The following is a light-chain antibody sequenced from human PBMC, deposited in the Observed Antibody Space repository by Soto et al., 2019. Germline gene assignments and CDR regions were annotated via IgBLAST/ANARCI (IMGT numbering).Light chain of an antibody. CDR1: QTISSY. J-gene: IGKJ1*01. V-gene: IGKV1-39*01. CDR3: QQGHSLWT. CDR2: AAS. Sequence: DIQMTQSPSSLSASVGDRVTITCRASQTISSYLNWYQQRPGKAPRLLIYAASNLQSGVPSRFSGSGSGTELSLTIASLQPEDFSTYDCQQGHSLWTFGQGTRVEIK.